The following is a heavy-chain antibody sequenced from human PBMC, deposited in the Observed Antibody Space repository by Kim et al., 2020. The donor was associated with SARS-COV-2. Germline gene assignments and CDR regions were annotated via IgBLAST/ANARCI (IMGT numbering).Heavy chain of an antibody. CDR2: ISSSSSTI. D-gene: IGHD2-15*01. J-gene: IGHJ4*02. V-gene: IGHV3-48*02. CDR1: GFTFSTYA. CDR3: ARDLGYCRGGSCLPLDY. Sequence: GGSLRLSCTASGFTFSTYAMTWVRQAPGKGLEWVSYISSSSSTIHYADSVKGRFTISRDNAKNSLYLQMNSLRDEDTALYYCARDLGYCRGGSCLPLDYWGQGTLVTVSS.